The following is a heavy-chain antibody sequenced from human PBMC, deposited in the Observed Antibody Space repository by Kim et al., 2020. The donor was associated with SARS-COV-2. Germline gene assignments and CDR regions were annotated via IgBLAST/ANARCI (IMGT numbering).Heavy chain of an antibody. CDR1: GGSISSSSYY. J-gene: IGHJ4*02. CDR2: IYYSGST. D-gene: IGHD3-3*01. Sequence: SETLSLTCTVSGGSISSSSYYWGWIRQPPGKGLEWIGSIYYSGSTYYNPSLKSRVTISVDTSKNQFSLKLSSVTAADTAVYYCAKTGGTYDFWSGYYTDYDYWGQGTLVTVSS. CDR3: AKTGGTYDFWSGYYTDYDY. V-gene: IGHV4-39*01.